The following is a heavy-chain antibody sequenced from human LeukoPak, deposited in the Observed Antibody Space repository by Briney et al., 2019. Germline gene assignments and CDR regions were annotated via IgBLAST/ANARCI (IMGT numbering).Heavy chain of an antibody. CDR3: ARGDYDSRGDYYYYYMDV. D-gene: IGHD3-16*01. J-gene: IGHJ6*03. CDR1: GYTFTSYD. CDR2: MNPNSGNT. V-gene: IGHV1-8*03. Sequence: ASVKVSCKASGYTFTSYDIYWVRQATGQGLEWMGWMNPNSGNTGYAQKFQGRVTITRNTSISTAYMELSSLRSEDTAVYYCARGDYDSRGDYYYYYMDVWGKGTTVTVSS.